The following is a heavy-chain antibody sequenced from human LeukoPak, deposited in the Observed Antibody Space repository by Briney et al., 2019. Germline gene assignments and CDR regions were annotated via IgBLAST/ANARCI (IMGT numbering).Heavy chain of an antibody. CDR2: INWNGRSI. J-gene: IGHJ4*02. V-gene: IGHV3-20*04. CDR1: RFTFDEYG. CDR3: ATYRQVLLPFES. Sequence: PGGSLRLSCAASRFTFDEYGMSWVRQTAGKGLEWVSGINWNGRSIGYADSVKGRFTVSRDNAKSSLYLQMNSLRAEDTALYYCATYRQVLLPFESWGQGTLVTVSS. D-gene: IGHD2-8*02.